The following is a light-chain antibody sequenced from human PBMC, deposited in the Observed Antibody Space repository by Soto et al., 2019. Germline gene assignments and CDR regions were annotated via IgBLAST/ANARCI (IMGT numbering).Light chain of an antibody. CDR2: GAV. Sequence: EIVMTQSPGTLSVSPGEGATLSCRASQSVGSNLAWYQQKPGQAPRLLIHGAVSRATGIPARFSGSGSGTQFTLTISSLQSEDFAVYYCQQYSNWPQTFGQGTKVDIK. CDR1: QSVGSN. V-gene: IGKV3-15*01. J-gene: IGKJ1*01. CDR3: QQYSNWPQT.